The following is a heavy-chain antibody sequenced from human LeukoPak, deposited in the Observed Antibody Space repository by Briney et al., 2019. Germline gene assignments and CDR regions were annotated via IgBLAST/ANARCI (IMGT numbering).Heavy chain of an antibody. D-gene: IGHD6-19*01. V-gene: IGHV4-4*07. Sequence: PSETLSLTCTVSGGSISSYYWSWIRQPAGKGLEWIGRIYTSGSTNYNPSLKSRVTMSVDTSKNQFSLKLSSVTAADTAVYYCARDLVAGPYYYYGMDVWGQGTTATVSS. J-gene: IGHJ6*02. CDR3: ARDLVAGPYYYYGMDV. CDR2: IYTSGST. CDR1: GGSISSYY.